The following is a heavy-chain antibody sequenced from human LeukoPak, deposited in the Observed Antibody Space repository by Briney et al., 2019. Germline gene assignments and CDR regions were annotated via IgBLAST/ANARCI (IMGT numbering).Heavy chain of an antibody. D-gene: IGHD6-6*01. Sequence: ASVKVSCKASGYTFTSYFMHWVRQAPGHELEWMGIINPSGGSTTYAQKFQGRVTMARDTSTSTVYMELSSLRSEDTAVYYCARGTSFSSSSDYWGQGTLVTVSS. CDR1: GYTFTSYF. CDR2: INPSGGST. CDR3: ARGTSFSSSSDY. V-gene: IGHV1-46*01. J-gene: IGHJ4*02.